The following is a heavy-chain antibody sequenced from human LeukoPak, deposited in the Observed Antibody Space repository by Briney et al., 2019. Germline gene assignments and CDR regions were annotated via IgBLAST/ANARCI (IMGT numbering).Heavy chain of an antibody. CDR3: ASVNSSYYYYGMDV. CDR2: IYYSEST. D-gene: IGHD6-13*01. CDR1: GGSISSYY. J-gene: IGHJ6*02. Sequence: LETLSLTCTVSGGSISSYYWSWIRQPPGKGLEWIGYIYYSESTNYNPSLKSRVTISVDTSKNQFSLKLSSVTAADTAVYYCASVNSSYYYYGMDVWGQGTTVTVSS. V-gene: IGHV4-59*01.